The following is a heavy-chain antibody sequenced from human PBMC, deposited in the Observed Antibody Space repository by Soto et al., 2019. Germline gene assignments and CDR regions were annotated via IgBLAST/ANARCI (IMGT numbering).Heavy chain of an antibody. CDR1: GFTCSNAW. J-gene: IGHJ4*02. CDR2: IKSKTNGGTT. V-gene: IGHV3-15*01. CDR3: TTDDPINRN. Sequence: EVRLVASGGGLVKSGGSLRLSCAASGFTCSNAWMSWVRQAPGKGLEWVGRIKSKTNGGTTDYAAPVIGRFTISRDDSKNTLYLQMNSLKTDDTAVYYCTTDDPINRNWGQGTLVTVSS.